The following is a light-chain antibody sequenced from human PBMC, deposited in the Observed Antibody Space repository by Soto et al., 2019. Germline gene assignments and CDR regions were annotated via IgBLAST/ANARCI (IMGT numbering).Light chain of an antibody. Sequence: DIVMTQSPATLSVSPGERATLSCRASQDISSNLAWYQQKPGQAPRLLIYDASTRATGIPARFSGSGSGTEFTLTISSLQSEDFAVYYCQQYNNWPLTFGQGTKVEIK. CDR3: QQYNNWPLT. J-gene: IGKJ1*01. CDR1: QDISSN. V-gene: IGKV3-15*01. CDR2: DAS.